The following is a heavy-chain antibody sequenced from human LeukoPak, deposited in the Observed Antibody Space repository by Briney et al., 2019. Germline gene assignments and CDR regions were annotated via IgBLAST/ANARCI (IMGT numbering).Heavy chain of an antibody. J-gene: IGHJ4*02. CDR3: ARERGGGDWKYYFDY. Sequence: SQTLSLTCTVSGGSISSGGYYWSWIRQHPGTGLEWIGYIYYSGSTYYNPSLKSRVTISVDTSKNQFSLKLSSVTAADTAVYYCARERGGGDWKYYFDYWGQGTLVTVSS. V-gene: IGHV4-31*03. CDR1: GGSISSGGYY. CDR2: IYYSGST. D-gene: IGHD2-21*02.